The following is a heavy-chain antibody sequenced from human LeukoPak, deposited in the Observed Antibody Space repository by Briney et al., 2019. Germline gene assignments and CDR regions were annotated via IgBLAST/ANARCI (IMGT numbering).Heavy chain of an antibody. D-gene: IGHD3-22*01. CDR1: VGSMSSYY. Sequence: NPSESLSLACTVSVGSMSSYYWRWIRQPPWKGREWIGYIYYSESTNYNPSLKSRVTISVDTSKNQFSLKLSSVTAADTAVYYCARVESYYYDSSGPRTYYFDYWGQGTLVTVSS. J-gene: IGHJ4*02. CDR2: IYYSEST. CDR3: ARVESYYYDSSGPRTYYFDY. V-gene: IGHV4-59*01.